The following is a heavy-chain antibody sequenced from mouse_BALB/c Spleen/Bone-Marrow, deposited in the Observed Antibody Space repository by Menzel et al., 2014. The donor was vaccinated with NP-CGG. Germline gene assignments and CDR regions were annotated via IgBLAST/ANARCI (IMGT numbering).Heavy chain of an antibody. CDR2: IFPGSGNT. D-gene: IGHD2-1*01. J-gene: IGHJ2*01. CDR1: GYSFTSYY. CDR3: ARSGYVGNYPYFDY. Sequence: QVQLQQSGPELVKPGASVKISCKASGYSFTSYYIHWVKQRPGQGLEWIGWIFPGSGNTKYNEKFKGKATLTADTSSSPAYMQLSSLTSEDSAVYFCARSGYVGNYPYFDYWGQGTTLTGSS. V-gene: IGHV1-66*01.